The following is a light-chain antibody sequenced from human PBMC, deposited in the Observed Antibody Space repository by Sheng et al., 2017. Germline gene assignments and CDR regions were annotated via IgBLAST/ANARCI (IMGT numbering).Light chain of an antibody. CDR3: SSYAGSNNFVV. V-gene: IGLV2-14*01. J-gene: IGLJ2*01. Sequence: QSALTQPDSVSGSPGQSITISCTGTSSDVGGYNYVSWYQQHPGKAPKLMIYDVTYRPSGVSDRFSGAKSGNTASLTISGLQTEDEADYYCSSYAGSNNFVVFGGGTKLTVL. CDR2: DVT. CDR1: SSDVGGYNY.